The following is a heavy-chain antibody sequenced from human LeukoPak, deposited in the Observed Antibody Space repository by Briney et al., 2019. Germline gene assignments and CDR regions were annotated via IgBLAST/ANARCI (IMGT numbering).Heavy chain of an antibody. CDR3: ARLDGYCSGGSCYSVSFVDP. Sequence: SETLSLTCTVSGGSISNSNYYWGWMRQPPGKGLVWIGSIYYSGSTYYNPSLKSRVTISVDTSKNQFSLKLSSVTAADTAVYYCARLDGYCSGGSCYSVSFVDPWGQGTLVTVSS. J-gene: IGHJ5*02. CDR1: GGSISNSNYY. CDR2: IYYSGST. D-gene: IGHD2-15*01. V-gene: IGHV4-39*01.